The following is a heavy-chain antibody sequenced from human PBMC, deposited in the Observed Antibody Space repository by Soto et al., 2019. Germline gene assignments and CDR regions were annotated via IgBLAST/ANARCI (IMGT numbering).Heavy chain of an antibody. J-gene: IGHJ4*02. V-gene: IGHV1-18*04. Sequence: VQLVQSGGEVRMPGASVKVSCKASGYTFTSHGFTWVRQAPGQGLEWMGWISIYNGNTHYAQKFQGRLTLTIDTSTNTAYMELRSLTSDDTAVYFCARSPMAQGPVDYWGQGTLVTVSS. D-gene: IGHD3-10*01. CDR1: GYTFTSHG. CDR3: ARSPMAQGPVDY. CDR2: ISIYNGNT.